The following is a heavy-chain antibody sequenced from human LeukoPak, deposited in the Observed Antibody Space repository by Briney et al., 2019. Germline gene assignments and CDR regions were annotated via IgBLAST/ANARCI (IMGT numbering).Heavy chain of an antibody. Sequence: GRSVRLSCLASGFTFSSYGMHWVGQAPAKGLAGVAVTSYDGSNKNYADAVKGRFTISRDNPKNTLYLQKNSLRAEDTAVYYCAKVRDSGWYDFDYWRQGTLVTVSS. CDR1: GFTFSSYG. J-gene: IGHJ4*02. V-gene: IGHV3-30*18. CDR3: AKVRDSGWYDFDY. D-gene: IGHD6-19*01. CDR2: TSYDGSNK.